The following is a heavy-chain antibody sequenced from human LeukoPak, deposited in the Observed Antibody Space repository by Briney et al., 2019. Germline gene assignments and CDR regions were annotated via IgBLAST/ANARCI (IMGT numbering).Heavy chain of an antibody. J-gene: IGHJ6*02. V-gene: IGHV3-23*01. CDR2: ISGSGTGT. CDR3: AKTRGSGSFYYDYYGMDV. CDR1: GFTFSSYA. Sequence: GGSLRLSCAASGFTFSSYAMTWVRQAPGQGLEWVSGISGSGTGTYYADSVQGRFTISRDNSKKTLYLQMNSLRAEDTAVYYCAKTRGSGSFYYDYYGMDVWGQGTTVTVSS. D-gene: IGHD3-10*01.